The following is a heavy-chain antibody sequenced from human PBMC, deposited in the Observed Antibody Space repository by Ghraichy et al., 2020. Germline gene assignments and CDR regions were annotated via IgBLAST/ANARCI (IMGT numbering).Heavy chain of an antibody. V-gene: IGHV3-7*01. J-gene: IGHJ6*02. CDR1: GFTFSSYW. CDR3: ARDRLIAVAGRRYYYYGMDV. Sequence: LSLTCAASGFTFSSYWMSWVRQAPGKGLEWVANIKQDGSEKYYVDSVKGRFTISRDNAKNSLYLQMNSLRAEDTAVYYCARDRLIAVAGRRYYYYGMDVWGQGTTVTVSS. CDR2: IKQDGSEK. D-gene: IGHD6-19*01.